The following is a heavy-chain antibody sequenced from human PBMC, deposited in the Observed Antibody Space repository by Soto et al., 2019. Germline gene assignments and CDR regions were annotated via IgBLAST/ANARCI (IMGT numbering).Heavy chain of an antibody. CDR1: GDSVPSNRAA. J-gene: IGHJ5*02. V-gene: IGHV6-1*01. CDR2: AYYRSKRYN. D-gene: IGHD6-13*01. CDR3: VSGRSAGRGDWLDP. Sequence: PSQTLSLTRDISGDSVPSNRAAWNWIRQSPSRGLEWLGRAYYRSKRYNDYAVPVRDRITSNPDTYQNQFSLQLKSVTPDDTAVYYCVSGRSAGRGDWLDPWGQGTQVTSPQ.